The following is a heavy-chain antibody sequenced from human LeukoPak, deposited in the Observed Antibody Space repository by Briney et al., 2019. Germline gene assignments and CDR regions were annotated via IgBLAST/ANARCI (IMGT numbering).Heavy chain of an antibody. D-gene: IGHD3-10*01. CDR1: GFTFSSDL. CDR3: ARGGSMVRGVL. V-gene: IGHV3-53*01. CDR2: MNSGGET. Sequence: GGSLRLSCVVSGFTFSSDLMNWVRQAPGKGLEWVSAMNSGGETYYADSVRGRFIISRDKSRNTLYLQMNSLRVDDTAVYYCARGGSMVRGVLWGQGTLVTVSS. J-gene: IGHJ4*02.